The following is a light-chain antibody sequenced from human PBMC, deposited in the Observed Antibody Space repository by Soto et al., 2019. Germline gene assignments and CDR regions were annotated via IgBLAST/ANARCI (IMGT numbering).Light chain of an antibody. J-gene: IGLJ1*01. CDR2: DVT. Sequence: QSVLTQPASGSGSPGQSITISCTGTSSDVGGYNYVSWYQQHPGKAPKLMIYDVTNRPSGVSNRFSGSKSGNTASLTISGLQAEDEADYYCSSYTSSTSFYFGTGTKVTVL. CDR3: SSYTSSTSFY. CDR1: SSDVGGYNY. V-gene: IGLV2-14*01.